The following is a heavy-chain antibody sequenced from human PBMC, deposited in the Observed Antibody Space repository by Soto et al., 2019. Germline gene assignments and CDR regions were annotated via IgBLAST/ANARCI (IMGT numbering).Heavy chain of an antibody. CDR1: GFTFSSYG. V-gene: IGHV3-30*18. CDR3: AKVDHPTPYYYYYGMDV. CDR2: ISCDGTNK. Sequence: GGSLRLFCAASGFTFSSYGMRWVRRTPGKGLEWVAVISCDGTNKYYADSVKGRFTISRDDSKNTLYLQMNSLRAEDTAVYYCAKVDHPTPYYYYYGMDVWGQGTTVTVSS. J-gene: IGHJ6*02. D-gene: IGHD4-17*01.